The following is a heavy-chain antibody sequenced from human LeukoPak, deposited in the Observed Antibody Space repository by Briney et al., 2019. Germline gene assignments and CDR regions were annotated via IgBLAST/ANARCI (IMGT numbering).Heavy chain of an antibody. J-gene: IGHJ6*02. D-gene: IGHD2-15*01. Sequence: SVKVSSKASGGTFSSYAISWVRQAPGQGREWMGRIIPILGIASYAQKFQGRVTITADKSTSTAYMELSSLRSEDTAVYYCARVGFGGSYYYGMDVWGQGPTVTVSS. CDR2: IIPILGIA. V-gene: IGHV1-69*04. CDR1: GGTFSSYA. CDR3: ARVGFGGSYYYGMDV.